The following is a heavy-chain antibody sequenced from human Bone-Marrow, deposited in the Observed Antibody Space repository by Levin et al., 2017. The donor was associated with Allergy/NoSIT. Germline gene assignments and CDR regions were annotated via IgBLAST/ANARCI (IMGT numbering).Heavy chain of an antibody. D-gene: IGHD3-22*01. J-gene: IGHJ6*02. CDR1: IFSFRNSG. CDR2: IPFDGSYT. Sequence: LSLTCAASIFSFRNSGMNWVRQAPGRGLEWVALIPFDGSYTYYADSVKGRFTISRDNSKNTLYLQMNSLRVEDTAVYYCAKEWLWEGFYYGADVWGQGTTVTVSS. V-gene: IGHV3-30*18. CDR3: AKEWLWEGFYYGADV.